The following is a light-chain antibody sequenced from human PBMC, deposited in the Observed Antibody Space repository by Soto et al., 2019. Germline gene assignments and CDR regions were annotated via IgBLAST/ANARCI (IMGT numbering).Light chain of an antibody. Sequence: ETVMTQSPVTLSVSPGDRASLSWGASQSLRGNLAWYQQKHGQAPRLLIYGASTRATGIPARFSGSVYGTEFNLTISSLQSEDFAVYYCQQYNNWPRTFGQGTKVDIK. J-gene: IGKJ1*01. V-gene: IGKV3-15*01. CDR1: QSLRGN. CDR3: QQYNNWPRT. CDR2: GAS.